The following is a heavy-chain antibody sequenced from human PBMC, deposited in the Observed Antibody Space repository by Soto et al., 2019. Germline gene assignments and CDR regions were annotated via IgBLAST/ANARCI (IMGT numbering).Heavy chain of an antibody. J-gene: IGHJ6*02. CDR1: GFTFSGYW. CDR3: AGEAV. V-gene: IGHV3-7*05. Sequence: EVQLVESGGGLVQPGGSLRLSCAASGFTFSGYWMSWVRQAPGKGLEWVANIKQDGSEQFYVDSVKGRFTISRDNAKNSLYLQMNGLRAGDTAVYYCAGEAVWGQGTTVTVSS. CDR2: IKQDGSEQ.